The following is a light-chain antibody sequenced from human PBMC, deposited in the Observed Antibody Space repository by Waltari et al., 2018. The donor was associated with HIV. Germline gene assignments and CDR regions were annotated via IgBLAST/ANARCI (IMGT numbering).Light chain of an antibody. CDR1: VFVNLY. V-gene: IGKV1-39*01. CDR3: QQTFAMPLS. CDR2: GAS. J-gene: IGKJ4*01. Sequence: DVQLTQSPSFLSASVGDSVTITCRTSVFVNLYLNWYQQRTGEAPKLLIYGASILQSGVPSRFGGRGSGTNFVLTISGLRPEDSATYYCQQTFAMPLSFGAGTKVEI.